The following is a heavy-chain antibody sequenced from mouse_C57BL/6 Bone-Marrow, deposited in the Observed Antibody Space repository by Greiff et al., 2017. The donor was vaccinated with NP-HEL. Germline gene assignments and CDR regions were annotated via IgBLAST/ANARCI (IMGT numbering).Heavy chain of an antibody. D-gene: IGHD1-1*01. V-gene: IGHV14-3*01. CDR3: ARRHGSSLWYFDV. CDR1: GFNIKNTY. Sequence: EVQLVESVAELVRPGASVKLSCTASGFNIKNTYMHWVKQRPEQGLEWIGRIDPANGNTKYAPKFQGKATITADTSSNTAYLQLSSLTSEDTAIYYCARRHGSSLWYFDVWGTGTTVTVSS. CDR2: IDPANGNT. J-gene: IGHJ1*03.